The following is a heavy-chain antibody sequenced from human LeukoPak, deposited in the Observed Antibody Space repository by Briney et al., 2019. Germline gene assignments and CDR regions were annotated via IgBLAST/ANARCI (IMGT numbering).Heavy chain of an antibody. D-gene: IGHD6-13*01. CDR1: GFTFRSFG. CDR3: ARHGIAALTDAFDI. Sequence: GGSLRLSCEASGFTFRSFGFHWVRQAPGKGLEWVALMWLDGTKTYYADSVKGRFSVSRDNSKNTVYLQMNSLRVEDTAVYYCARHGIAALTDAFDIWGQGTTVSVSS. J-gene: IGHJ3*02. CDR2: MWLDGTKT. V-gene: IGHV3-33*01.